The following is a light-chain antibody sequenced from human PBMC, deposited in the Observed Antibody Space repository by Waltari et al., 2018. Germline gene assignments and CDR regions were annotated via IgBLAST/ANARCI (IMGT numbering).Light chain of an antibody. CDR1: ADNVGILYL. V-gene: IGLV2-23*02. J-gene: IGLJ1*01. CDR3: CSFAGYGIYV. CDR2: DIT. Sequence: QSALTQPASVSGSLGQSITISCSETADNVGILYLFSWSQRHPGRAPRLLIYDITPRPAGISDRFSGSKSGKRASLTISGRQAEDEADYYCCSFAGYGIYVFGSGTHVTVL.